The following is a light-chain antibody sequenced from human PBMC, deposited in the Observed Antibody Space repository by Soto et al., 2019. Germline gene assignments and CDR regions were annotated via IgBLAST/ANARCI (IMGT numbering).Light chain of an antibody. CDR2: QGS. V-gene: IGLV2-23*01. CDR1: SSDVGKYNL. J-gene: IGLJ1*01. Sequence: QSALTQPASVSGSPGQSITISCTGTSSDVGKYNLVSWYQQHPGKAPKVMILQGSKRPSGVSNRFSGSKFGNTASLTISGLQAEDEADYYCCAYATSYTYVFASGTKVTVL. CDR3: CAYATSYTYV.